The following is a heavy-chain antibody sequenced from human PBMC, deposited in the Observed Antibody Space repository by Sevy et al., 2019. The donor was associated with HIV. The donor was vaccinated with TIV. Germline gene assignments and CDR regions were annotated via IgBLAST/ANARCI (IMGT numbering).Heavy chain of an antibody. Sequence: GGSLRLSCAASRFSFNGYGMHWVRQAPGKGLEWVAFIRYDGSNKYYADSVKGSFTISRDVYKNTLYLQMNSLRAKDTAQYYCARGTPAFCTGGVCFNGFDPWGQGTLVTVSS. CDR2: IRYDGSNK. J-gene: IGHJ5*02. V-gene: IGHV3-30*02. D-gene: IGHD2-8*02. CDR3: ARGTPAFCTGGVCFNGFDP. CDR1: RFSFNGYG.